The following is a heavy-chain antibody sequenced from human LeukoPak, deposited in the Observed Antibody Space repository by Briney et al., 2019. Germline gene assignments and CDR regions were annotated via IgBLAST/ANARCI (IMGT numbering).Heavy chain of an antibody. CDR2: INHSGST. CDR3: ARGRGPLGY. V-gene: IGHV4-34*01. D-gene: IGHD7-27*01. CDR1: GGSSSGYY. J-gene: IGHJ4*02. Sequence: SETLSLTCAVYGGSSSGYYWSWIRQPPGKGLEWIGEINHSGSTNYNPSLKSRVTISVDTSKNQFSLKLSSVTAADTAVYYCARGRGPLGYWGQGTLVTVSS.